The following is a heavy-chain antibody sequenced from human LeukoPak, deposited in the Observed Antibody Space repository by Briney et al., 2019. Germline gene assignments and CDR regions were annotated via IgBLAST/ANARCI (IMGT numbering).Heavy chain of an antibody. CDR2: IYYSGST. CDR1: GGSISSSSYY. D-gene: IGHD6-19*01. V-gene: IGHV4-39*07. J-gene: IGHJ3*02. CDR3: ASPIAVNAFDI. Sequence: PSETLSLTCTVSGGSISSSSYYWGWIRQPPGKGLEWIGSIYYSGSTYYNPSLKSRVTISVDTSKNQFSLKLSSVTAADTAVYYCASPIAVNAFDIWGQGTMVTVSS.